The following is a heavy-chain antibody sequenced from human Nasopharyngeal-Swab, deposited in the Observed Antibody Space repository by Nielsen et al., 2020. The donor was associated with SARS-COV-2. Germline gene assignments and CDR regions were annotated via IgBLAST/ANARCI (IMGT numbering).Heavy chain of an antibody. V-gene: IGHV2-5*01. CDR3: AHPSITIFGVPQSFDY. D-gene: IGHD3-3*01. J-gene: IGHJ4*02. CDR2: IYWNDDK. Sequence: RQAPGKALEWLALIYWNDDKRYSPSLKSRLTITKDTSKNQVVLTMTNMDPVDTATYYYAHPSITIFGVPQSFDYWGQGTLVTVSS.